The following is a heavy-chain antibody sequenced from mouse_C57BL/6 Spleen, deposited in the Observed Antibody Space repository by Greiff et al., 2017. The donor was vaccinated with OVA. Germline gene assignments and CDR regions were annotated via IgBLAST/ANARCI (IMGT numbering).Heavy chain of an antibody. V-gene: IGHV1-82*01. CDR1: GYAFSSSW. J-gene: IGHJ4*01. Sequence: QVQLKQSGPELVKPGASVKISCKASGYAFSSSWMNWVKQRPGKGLEWIGRIYPGDGDTNYNGKFKGKATLTADKSSSTAYMQLSSLTSEDSAVYFCARVGANWIYAMDYWGQGTSVTVSS. CDR3: ARVGANWIYAMDY. CDR2: IYPGDGDT. D-gene: IGHD4-1*01.